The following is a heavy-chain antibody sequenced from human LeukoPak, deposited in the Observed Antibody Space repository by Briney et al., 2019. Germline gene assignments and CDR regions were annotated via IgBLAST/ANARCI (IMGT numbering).Heavy chain of an antibody. J-gene: IGHJ4*02. D-gene: IGHD2-15*01. CDR3: AREVPPDCSGGSCYVSGGGYYFDY. Sequence: PSQTLSLTCTVSGGSISSGGYYWSWIRQHPGKGLEWIGYIYYSGSTNYNPSLKSRVTISVDTSKNQFSLKLSSVTAADTAVYYCAREVPPDCSGGSCYVSGGGYYFDYWGQGTLVTVSS. CDR2: IYYSGST. CDR1: GGSISSGGYY. V-gene: IGHV4-31*03.